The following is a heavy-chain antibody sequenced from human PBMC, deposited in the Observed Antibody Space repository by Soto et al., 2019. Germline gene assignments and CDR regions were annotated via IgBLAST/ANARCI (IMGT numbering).Heavy chain of an antibody. J-gene: IGHJ5*02. Sequence: SETLSLTCAVYGGSFSGYYWSWIRQPPGKGLEWIGEINHSGSTNYNPSLKSRVTISVDTSKNQFSLKLSSVTAADTAVYYCARRSHMVATGGWFDPWGQGTLVTVSS. CDR3: ARRSHMVATGGWFDP. V-gene: IGHV4-34*01. CDR1: GGSFSGYY. D-gene: IGHD5-12*01. CDR2: INHSGST.